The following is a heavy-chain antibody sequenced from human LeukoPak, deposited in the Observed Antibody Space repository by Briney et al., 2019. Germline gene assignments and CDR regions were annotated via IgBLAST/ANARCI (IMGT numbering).Heavy chain of an antibody. CDR2: IYNSGTT. V-gene: IGHV4-59*01. Sequence: SETLSLTCTVSSGSISTYYWNWIRQPPGKGLEWIGYIYNSGTTNYNPSLKSRVTISVHTSKNQFSLNLRSVTAADTAVYYCARRSPVGYNNFDFWGQGTLVAVSS. CDR3: ARRSPVGYNNFDF. D-gene: IGHD5-18*01. CDR1: SGSISTYY. J-gene: IGHJ4*02.